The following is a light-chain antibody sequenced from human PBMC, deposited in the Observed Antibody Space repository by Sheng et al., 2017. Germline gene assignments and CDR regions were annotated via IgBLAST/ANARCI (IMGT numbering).Light chain of an antibody. CDR2: GAS. CDR1: QGISSS. Sequence: DIQMTQSPSSLSASVGDRVTITCRASQGISSSLAWYQQKPGKAPNLLLYGASTLESGVPSRFSGSGSGTDYTLTISSLQPEDFATYYCQQYYSLPRTFGQGT. V-gene: IGKV1-NL1*01. CDR3: QQYYSLPRT. J-gene: IGKJ1*01.